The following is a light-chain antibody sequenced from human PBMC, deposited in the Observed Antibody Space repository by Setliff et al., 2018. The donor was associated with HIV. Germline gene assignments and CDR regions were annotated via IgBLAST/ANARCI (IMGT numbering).Light chain of an antibody. CDR3: CSYTTSSILD. CDR1: RSDVGNTLS. J-gene: IGLJ1*01. V-gene: IGLV2-14*02. Sequence: QSALTQPASVSGSPGQSINISCTGSRSDVGNTLSVSWHQQNVGEVPKLLIYEVDRRPSGISHRFTGSKSANTASLTISGLQVEDEADYYCCSYTTSSILDFGTGTKVTVL. CDR2: EVD.